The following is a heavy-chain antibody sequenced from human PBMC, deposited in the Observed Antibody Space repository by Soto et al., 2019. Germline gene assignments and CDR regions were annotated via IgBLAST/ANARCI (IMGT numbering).Heavy chain of an antibody. D-gene: IGHD4-17*01. CDR2: INPNSGGT. CDR3: AREPLMPWVTTYAWRDYYGMDV. V-gene: IGHV1-2*02. Sequence: GASVKVSCKASGYTFTGYYMHWVRQAPGQGLEWMGWINPNSGGTNYAQKFQGRVTMTRDTSISTAYMELSRLRSDDTAVYYCAREPLMPWVTTYAWRDYYGMDVWGQGIQVTVS. CDR1: GYTFTGYY. J-gene: IGHJ6*02.